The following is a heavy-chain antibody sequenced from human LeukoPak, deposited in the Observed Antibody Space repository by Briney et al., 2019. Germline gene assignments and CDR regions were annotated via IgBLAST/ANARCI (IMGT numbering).Heavy chain of an antibody. Sequence: GGSLRLSCAASGFTFSSYAMHWVRQAPGKGLEWVAVTSYDGSNKYYADSVKGRFTISRDNSKNTLYLQMNSLRAEDTAVYYCARTRSGYSYGLTDAFDIWGQGTMVTVSS. J-gene: IGHJ3*02. CDR2: TSYDGSNK. CDR3: ARTRSGYSYGLTDAFDI. CDR1: GFTFSSYA. V-gene: IGHV3-30-3*01. D-gene: IGHD5-18*01.